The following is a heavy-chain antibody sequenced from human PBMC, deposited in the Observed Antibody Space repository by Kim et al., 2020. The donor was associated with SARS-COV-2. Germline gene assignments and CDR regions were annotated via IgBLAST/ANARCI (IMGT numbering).Heavy chain of an antibody. D-gene: IGHD2-21*01. CDR2: IYHSGST. V-gene: IGHV4-30-2*01. J-gene: IGHJ4*02. CDR3: ARGFAYCGGDCYSGGLDY. Sequence: SETLSLTCAVSGGSISSGGYSWSWIRQPPGKGLEWIGYIYHSGSTYYNPSLKSRVTISVDRSKNQFSLKLSSVTAADTAVYYCARGFAYCGGDCYSGGLDYWGQGTLVTVSS. CDR1: GGSISSGGYS.